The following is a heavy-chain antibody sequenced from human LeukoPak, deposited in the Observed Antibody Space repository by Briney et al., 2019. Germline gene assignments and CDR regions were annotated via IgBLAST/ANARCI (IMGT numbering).Heavy chain of an antibody. CDR2: INTGIGNT. D-gene: IGHD5-12*01. CDR3: ARVGYSGYGSRPVFNY. V-gene: IGHV1-3*04. J-gene: IGHJ4*02. Sequence: ASVKVSCKASGYTFTNYALHWVRQAPGQRLEWMGWINTGIGNTKYSQKFQGRVTITRATSASTAYMELSSLRSEDTAVYYCARVGYSGYGSRPVFNYWGQGTLVTVSS. CDR1: GYTFTNYA.